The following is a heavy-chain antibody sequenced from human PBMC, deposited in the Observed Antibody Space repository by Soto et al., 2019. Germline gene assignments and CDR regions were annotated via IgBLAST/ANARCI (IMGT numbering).Heavy chain of an antibody. V-gene: IGHV3-33*01. CDR2: IWYDGSNK. J-gene: IGHJ4*02. D-gene: IGHD3-10*01. Sequence: QVQLVESGGGVVQPGRSLRLSCAASGFSFSSYGMHWVRQAPGKGLEWVAIIWYDGSNKYYADSVKGRFTISRDNSKNSLYLQMISLRAEDTAVYYCARDGGYGSGSREDYWGQGTLVTVSS. CDR3: ARDGGYGSGSREDY. CDR1: GFSFSSYG.